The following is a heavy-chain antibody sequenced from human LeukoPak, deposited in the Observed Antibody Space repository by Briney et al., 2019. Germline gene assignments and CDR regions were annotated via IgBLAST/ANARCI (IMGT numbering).Heavy chain of an antibody. J-gene: IGHJ3*02. V-gene: IGHV4-59*01. D-gene: IGHD3-16*01. CDR1: GGSIRSYY. Sequence: SETLSLTCTVTGGSIRSYYWSWIRQPPGKGLEWIGYIYYSGSTNYNPSLKSRVTISVDTSKNQFSLKLSSVTAADTAVYYCARDGLGELAAFDIWGQGTMVTVSS. CDR2: IYYSGST. CDR3: ARDGLGELAAFDI.